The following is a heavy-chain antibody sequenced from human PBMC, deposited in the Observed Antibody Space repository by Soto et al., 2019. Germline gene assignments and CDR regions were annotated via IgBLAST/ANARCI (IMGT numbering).Heavy chain of an antibody. J-gene: IGHJ4*02. Sequence: QLQLQESGPGLVKPSETLSLTCTVSGSSISSSSYYWGWIRQPPGKGLEWIGSIYYSGSTYYNPSLKSRVTISVDTSKNQFSLKLSSVTAADTAVYYCVLRYFDWLLYLDYWGQGTLVTVSS. CDR3: VLRYFDWLLYLDY. CDR1: GSSISSSSYY. V-gene: IGHV4-39*01. D-gene: IGHD3-9*01. CDR2: IYYSGST.